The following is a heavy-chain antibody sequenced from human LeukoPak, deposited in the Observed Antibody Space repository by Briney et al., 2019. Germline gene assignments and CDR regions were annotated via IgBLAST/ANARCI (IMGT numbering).Heavy chain of an antibody. J-gene: IGHJ5*02. D-gene: IGHD3-22*01. CDR3: VGGPYYYDSRGFDP. Sequence: SETLSLTCAVYGGSFSGYYWSWIRQPPGKGLEWIGEINHSGSTNYNPSLKSRVTISVDTSKNQFSLKLSSVTAADTAVYYCVGGPYYYDSRGFDPWGQGTLVTVSS. CDR2: INHSGST. V-gene: IGHV4-34*01. CDR1: GGSFSGYY.